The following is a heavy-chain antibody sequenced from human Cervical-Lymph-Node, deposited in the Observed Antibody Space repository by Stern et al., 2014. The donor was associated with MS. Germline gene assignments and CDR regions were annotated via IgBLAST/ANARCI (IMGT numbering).Heavy chain of an antibody. Sequence: QVQLVESGAEVKKPGASVKVSCKTSGYTFAGNYIHWVRQAPGQGLEWMGRINPNRGGTNYAEKFQGRVTMTRETSITTASMELSRLRFDDTAIYYCARERGRAGPAMADYWGQGTLVTVSS. CDR1: GYTFAGNY. CDR3: ARERGRAGPAMADY. J-gene: IGHJ4*02. D-gene: IGHD5-18*01. CDR2: INPNRGGT. V-gene: IGHV1-2*06.